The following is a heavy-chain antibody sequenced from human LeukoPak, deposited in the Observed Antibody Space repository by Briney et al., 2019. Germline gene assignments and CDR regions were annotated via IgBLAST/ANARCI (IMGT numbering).Heavy chain of an antibody. D-gene: IGHD2/OR15-2a*01. CDR2: IYHTGNS. Sequence: KASETLSLTRTVSGGSVSSDYWSWIRQPPGKGLEWIGYIYHTGNSDYNPSLKSRATISLDTSKNQFSLKLTSVTAADTAVYFCARHPFSSPFDYWGQGTLVTVSS. CDR3: ARHPFSSPFDY. CDR1: GGSVSSDY. V-gene: IGHV4-59*08. J-gene: IGHJ4*02.